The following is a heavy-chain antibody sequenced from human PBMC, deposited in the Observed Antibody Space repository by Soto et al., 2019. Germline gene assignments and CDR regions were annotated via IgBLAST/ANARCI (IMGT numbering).Heavy chain of an antibody. CDR2: INWNGGST. CDR1: GFTFDDYG. D-gene: IGHD4-17*01. CDR3: ARYLTTVTSSYYYYYYYMDV. J-gene: IGHJ6*03. Sequence: GGSLRLSCAASGFTFDDYGMSWVRQAQGKGLEWVSGINWNGGSTGYADSVKGRFTISRDNAKNSLYLQMNSLRAEDTALYHCARYLTTVTSSYYYYYYYMDVWGKGTTVTVSS. V-gene: IGHV3-20*01.